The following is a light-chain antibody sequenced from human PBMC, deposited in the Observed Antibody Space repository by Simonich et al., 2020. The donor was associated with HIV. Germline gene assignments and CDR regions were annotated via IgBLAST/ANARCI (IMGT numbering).Light chain of an antibody. CDR1: SSNIGSNY. J-gene: IGLJ2*01. V-gene: IGLV1-47*01. Sequence: QSVLTQSPSASGTPGQRVTISCSGSSSNIGSNYVYWYQQLPGTAPKLLIYRNTQRPSGVPDRFSGSKSGTSASLAISGLRSEDEADYYCAAWDDSLNGPVFGGGTKLTVL. CDR2: RNT. CDR3: AAWDDSLNGPV.